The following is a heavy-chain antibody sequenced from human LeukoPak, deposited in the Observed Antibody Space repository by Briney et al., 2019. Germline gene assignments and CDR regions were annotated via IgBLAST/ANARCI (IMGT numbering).Heavy chain of an antibody. CDR2: IYYSGST. D-gene: IGHD6-19*01. CDR1: GGSISSYY. CDR3: ARVDSSGWYYFDY. J-gene: IGHJ4*02. Sequence: SETLSLTCTVSGGSISSYYWSWIRQPPGKGLEWIGYIYYSGSTNYNPSLKSRVTISVDTSKNQFSLKLSSVTAADTAVYYCARVDSSGWYYFDYWGQGTLVTVSS. V-gene: IGHV4-59*01.